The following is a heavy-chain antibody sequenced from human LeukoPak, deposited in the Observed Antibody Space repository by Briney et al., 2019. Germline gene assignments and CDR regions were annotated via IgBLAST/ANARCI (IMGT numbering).Heavy chain of an antibody. J-gene: IGHJ5*02. D-gene: IGHD3-22*01. CDR2: IYYSGST. CDR3: ARTTYDSSGYVDWWFDP. Sequence: SETLSLTCTVSGGSISSGGYYWSWIRQHPGKGLEWIGYIYYSGSTYYNPSLKSRVTISVDTSKNQFSLKLSSVTAADTAVYYCARTTYDSSGYVDWWFDPWGQGTLVTVSS. CDR1: GGSISSGGYY. V-gene: IGHV4-31*03.